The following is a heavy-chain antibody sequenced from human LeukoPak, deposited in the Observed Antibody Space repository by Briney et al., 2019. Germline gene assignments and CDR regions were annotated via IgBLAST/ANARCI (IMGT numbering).Heavy chain of an antibody. CDR1: GFTFSSFS. Sequence: GGSLRLSCAASGFTFSSFSMNWVRQAPGKGLEWVATISGSGVMTYYADSVKGRFTVSGDNSKNTLYLQMSSLTAADTAVYYCAKDRSIGTYYTFDHWGQGTLVTVSS. J-gene: IGHJ4*02. CDR2: ISGSGVMT. CDR3: AKDRSIGTYYTFDH. V-gene: IGHV3-23*01. D-gene: IGHD1-26*01.